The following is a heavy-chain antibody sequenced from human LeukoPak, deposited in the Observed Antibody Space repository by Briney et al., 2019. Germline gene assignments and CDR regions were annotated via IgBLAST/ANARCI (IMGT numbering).Heavy chain of an antibody. CDR3: ARGVDYYDSSGYYY. D-gene: IGHD3-22*01. Sequence: LRLSCAASGFTFSRYNMNWVRQAPGKGLEWIGEINHSGSTNYNPSLKSRVTISVDTSKNQFSLKLSSVTAADTAVYYCARGVDYYDSSGYYYWGQGTLVTVSS. J-gene: IGHJ4*02. V-gene: IGHV4-34*01. CDR2: INHSGST. CDR1: GFTFSRYN.